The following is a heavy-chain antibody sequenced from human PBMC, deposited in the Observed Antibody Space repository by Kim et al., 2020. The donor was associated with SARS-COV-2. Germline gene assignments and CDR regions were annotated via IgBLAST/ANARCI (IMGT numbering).Heavy chain of an antibody. Sequence: GGSLRLSCAASGFTFSDYYMSWIRQAPGKGLEWVSYISSSSSYTNYADSVKGRFTISRDNAKNSLYLQMNSLRAEDTAVYYCAREGYDILTGYYSDYYYYGMDVWGQGTTVTVSS. J-gene: IGHJ6*02. CDR3: AREGYDILTGYYSDYYYYGMDV. V-gene: IGHV3-11*05. CDR2: ISSSSSYT. D-gene: IGHD3-9*01. CDR1: GFTFSDYY.